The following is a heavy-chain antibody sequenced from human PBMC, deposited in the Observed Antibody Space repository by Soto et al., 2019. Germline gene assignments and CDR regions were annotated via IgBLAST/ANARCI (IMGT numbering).Heavy chain of an antibody. CDR1: GYSISSGYY. Sequence: SETLSLTCAVSGYSISSGYYWGWIRQPPGKGLEWIGSIYHSGGTYYNPSLKSRVTISVDTSKNQFSLKLSSVTAADTAVYYCAFSNYYDSSGYYESWSWFDPWGQGTLVTVSS. V-gene: IGHV4-38-2*01. J-gene: IGHJ5*02. D-gene: IGHD3-22*01. CDR3: AFSNYYDSSGYYESWSWFDP. CDR2: IYHSGGT.